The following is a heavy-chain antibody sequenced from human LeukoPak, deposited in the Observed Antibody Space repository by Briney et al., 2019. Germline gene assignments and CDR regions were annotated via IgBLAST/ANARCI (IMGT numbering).Heavy chain of an antibody. CDR2: ISGSGGST. J-gene: IGHJ6*02. V-gene: IGHV3-23*01. D-gene: IGHD5-18*01. CDR1: GFTFSSYA. CDR3: AKTRGQDTAMAKYYYYGMDV. Sequence: GGSLRLSCEASGFTFSSYAMSWVRQAPGKGLEWVSAISGSGGSTYYADSVKGRFTISRDNSKNTLYLQMNSLRAEDTAVYYCAKTRGQDTAMAKYYYYGMDVWGQGTTVTVSS.